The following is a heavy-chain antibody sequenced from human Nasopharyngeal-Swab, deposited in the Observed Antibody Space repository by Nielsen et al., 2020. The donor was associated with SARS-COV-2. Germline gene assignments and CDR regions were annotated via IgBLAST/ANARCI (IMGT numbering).Heavy chain of an antibody. CDR1: GGSISSGGYY. CDR2: IYYSGST. J-gene: IGHJ4*02. D-gene: IGHD3-3*01. CDR3: ARAQLDFWSGYYQYHLDY. Sequence: SETLSLTCTVSGGSISSGGYYWSWIRQHPGKGLEWIGYIYYSGSTNYNPSLKSRVTISVDTSKNQFSLKLSSVTAADTAVYYCARAQLDFWSGYYQYHLDYWGQGTLVTVSS. V-gene: IGHV4-61*08.